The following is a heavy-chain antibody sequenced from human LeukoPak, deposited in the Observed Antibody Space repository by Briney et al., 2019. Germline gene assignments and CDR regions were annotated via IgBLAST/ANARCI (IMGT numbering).Heavy chain of an antibody. CDR1: GGSFSGYY. CDR3: ARQLLSSSRYGGWFDP. Sequence: SETLSFTCAVYGGSFSGYYWSWIRQPPGKGLEWIGEINHSGSTNYNPSLKSRVTISVDTSKNQFSLKLSSVTAADTAVYYCARQLLSSSRYGGWFDPWGQGTLVTVSS. D-gene: IGHD6-13*01. CDR2: INHSGST. J-gene: IGHJ5*02. V-gene: IGHV4-34*01.